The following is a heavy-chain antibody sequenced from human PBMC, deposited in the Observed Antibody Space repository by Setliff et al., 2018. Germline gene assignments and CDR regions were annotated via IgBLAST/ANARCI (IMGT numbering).Heavy chain of an antibody. Sequence: PSETLSLTCTVSGGSISSGNYFWDWIRQPPGKGLEWIGSIFYTGSTYYSPSLKSRVTMSIDTSKNQFSLNLNSVTAADTAVYYCARQPYSTTYYYYYYYMDVWGKGTTVTVSS. CDR3: ARQPYSTTYYYYYYYMDV. J-gene: IGHJ6*03. V-gene: IGHV4-39*01. CDR1: GGSISSGNYF. D-gene: IGHD6-13*01. CDR2: IFYTGST.